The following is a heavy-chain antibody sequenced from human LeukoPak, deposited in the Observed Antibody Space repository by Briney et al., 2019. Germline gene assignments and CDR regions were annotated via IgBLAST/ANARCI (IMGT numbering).Heavy chain of an antibody. V-gene: IGHV4-4*07. CDR1: GGSIRSYY. CDR3: ATELGLTGRGIFDH. D-gene: IGHD1-20*01. CDR2: LFPSGNT. Sequence: SETLSLTCTVSGGSIRSYYWNWIRQPAGKRLEWIGRLFPSGNTNYNPSLKSRVTVSVDTSKNQFSLKLSSVTAADTAVYYCATELGLTGRGIFDHWGQGSLVTASS. J-gene: IGHJ4*02.